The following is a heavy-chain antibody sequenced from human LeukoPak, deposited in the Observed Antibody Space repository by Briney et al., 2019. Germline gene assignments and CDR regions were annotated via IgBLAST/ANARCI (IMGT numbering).Heavy chain of an antibody. D-gene: IGHD2-21*01. CDR3: AKDLNRGYCGGDCGAFDI. CDR1: GFTFSSYS. V-gene: IGHV3-21*01. CDR2: ISSSSSYI. J-gene: IGHJ3*02. Sequence: EPGGSLRLSCAASGFTFSSYSMNWVRQAPGKGLEWVSSISSSSSYIYYADSVKGRFTISRDNAKNSLCLQMNSLRAEDTAVYYCAKDLNRGYCGGDCGAFDIWGQGTMVTVSS.